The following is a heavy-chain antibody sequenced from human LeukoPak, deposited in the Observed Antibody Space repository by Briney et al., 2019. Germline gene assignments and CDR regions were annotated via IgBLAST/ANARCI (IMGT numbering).Heavy chain of an antibody. D-gene: IGHD4-17*01. CDR1: GYTFTGYY. J-gene: IGHJ4*02. Sequence: ASVKVSCKASGYTFTGYYMHWVRQAPGQGLEWMGWINPKSGKTNYAQKFQGRVTVTRDTSINTAYMDLSGLTSDDTAVYYCAGDRPVTMVTTEWDYWGQGSLVTVSS. CDR2: INPKSGKT. V-gene: IGHV1-2*02. CDR3: AGDRPVTMVTTEWDY.